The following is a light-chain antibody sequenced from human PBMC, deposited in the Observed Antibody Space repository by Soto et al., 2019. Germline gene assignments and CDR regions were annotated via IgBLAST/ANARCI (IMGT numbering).Light chain of an antibody. Sequence: EIVLTQSPATLSLSPGERATLSCRASQTVGNSLAWYQQKRGQAPRLLINDASNRATGIPGRFSGSGSGTDFTLTISSLEPEDFAVYYCQQRYDWPLTFGGGTKVEIK. V-gene: IGKV3-11*01. CDR1: QTVGNS. CDR3: QQRYDWPLT. CDR2: DAS. J-gene: IGKJ4*01.